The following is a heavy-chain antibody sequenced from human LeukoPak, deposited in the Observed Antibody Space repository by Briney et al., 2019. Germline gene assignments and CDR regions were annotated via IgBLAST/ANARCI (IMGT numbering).Heavy chain of an antibody. Sequence: GGSLRLSCAASGFTFSSYSMNWARQAPGKGLEWVSYISSSSSTIYYADSVKGRFTVSRDNAKNSLYLQMNSLRAEDTAVYYCASAGPSGYWGQGTLVTVSS. CDR2: ISSSSSTI. CDR1: GFTFSSYS. D-gene: IGHD3-10*01. J-gene: IGHJ4*02. V-gene: IGHV3-48*01. CDR3: ASAGPSGY.